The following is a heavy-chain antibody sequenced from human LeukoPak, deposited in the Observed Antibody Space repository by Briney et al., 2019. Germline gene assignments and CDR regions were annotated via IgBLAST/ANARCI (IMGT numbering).Heavy chain of an antibody. J-gene: IGHJ6*03. CDR3: ARGVTARGFYYYMDV. CDR2: INSNSGGT. D-gene: IGHD2-21*02. CDR1: GYTFTGYY. V-gene: IGHV1-2*02. Sequence: GASVKVSCKASGYTFTGYYMHWVRQAPGQGLEWMGWINSNSGGTNYAQKFQGRVTMTRDTSISTAYMELSRLRSDDTAIYYCARGVTARGFYYYMDVWGKGTTVTISS.